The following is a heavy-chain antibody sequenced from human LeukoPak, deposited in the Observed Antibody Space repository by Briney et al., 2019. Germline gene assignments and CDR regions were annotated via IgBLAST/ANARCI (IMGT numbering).Heavy chain of an antibody. J-gene: IGHJ4*02. CDR1: GFTFSSYA. Sequence: RGSLRLSCAASGFTFSSYAMSWVRQAPGKGLEWVSAISGSGGSTYYADSVKGRFTISRDNSKNTLYLQMNSLRAEDTAVYYCAKGSHPYYYGSGSLGFDYWGQGTLVTVSS. D-gene: IGHD3-10*01. CDR3: AKGSHPYYYGSGSLGFDY. V-gene: IGHV3-23*01. CDR2: ISGSGGST.